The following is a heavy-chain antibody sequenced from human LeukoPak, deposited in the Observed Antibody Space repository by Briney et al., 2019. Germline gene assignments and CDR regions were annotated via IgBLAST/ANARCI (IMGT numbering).Heavy chain of an antibody. D-gene: IGHD3-16*01. CDR3: ARLGLDYYYYMDV. V-gene: IGHV3-7*01. J-gene: IGHJ6*03. CDR2: IKQDGSEK. CDR1: GFTFSSYW. Sequence: PGGSLRLSCAASGFTFSSYWMSWVRQAPGKGLEWVANIKQDGSEKYYVDSVKGRFTISRDNAKNSLYLQMNSLRAEDTAVYYCARLGLDYYYYMDVWGKGTTVTISS.